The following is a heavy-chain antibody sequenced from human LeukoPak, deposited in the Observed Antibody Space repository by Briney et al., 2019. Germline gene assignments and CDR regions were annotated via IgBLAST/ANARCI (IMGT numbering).Heavy chain of an antibody. CDR1: GGSFSGYY. V-gene: IGHV4-34*01. J-gene: IGHJ4*02. CDR2: INHSGST. Sequence: PSETLSLTCAVYGGSFSGYYWSWIRQPPGKGLEWIGEINHSGSTNYNPSLKSRVTISVDTSKNQFSLKLSSVTAADTAVYYCARRSRWRRDFDYWGQGTLVTVSS. D-gene: IGHD1-1*01. CDR3: ARRSRWRRDFDY.